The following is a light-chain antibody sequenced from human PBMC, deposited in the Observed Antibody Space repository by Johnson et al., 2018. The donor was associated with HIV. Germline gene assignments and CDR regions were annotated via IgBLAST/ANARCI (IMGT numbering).Light chain of an antibody. CDR1: SSNIDNNY. CDR3: GTWDNSLNPGGV. V-gene: IGLV1-51*01. CDR2: ENN. Sequence: QSILTQPPSVSAAPGQKVTISCSGSSSNIDNNYVSWYQLLPGTAPKLLIYENNKRPSGIPDRFSGSKSGTSATLAITGLQTGDEADYYCGTWDNSLNPGGVFGAGTKVTVL. J-gene: IGLJ1*01.